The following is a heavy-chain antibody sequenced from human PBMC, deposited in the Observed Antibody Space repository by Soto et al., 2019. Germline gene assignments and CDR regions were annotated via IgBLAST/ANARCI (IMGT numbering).Heavy chain of an antibody. J-gene: IGHJ4*02. Sequence: EVQLVESGGGLVKPGGSLRLSCAASGFTFSSYSMNWVRQAPGKGLEWVSSISSSSSYIYYAVSVKGRFTISRDNAKNSLDLQMNSLRAEDTAVYYCARDENWGSFDYWGQGTLVTVSS. D-gene: IGHD7-27*01. CDR2: ISSSSSYI. CDR3: ARDENWGSFDY. CDR1: GFTFSSYS. V-gene: IGHV3-21*01.